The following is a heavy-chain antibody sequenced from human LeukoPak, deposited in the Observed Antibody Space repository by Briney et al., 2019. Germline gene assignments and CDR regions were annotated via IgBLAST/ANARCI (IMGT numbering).Heavy chain of an antibody. D-gene: IGHD3-22*01. CDR1: GGSISSYY. V-gene: IGHV4-4*09. CDR2: IYTSGST. CDR3: ASGGYYSKWVSWFDP. Sequence: SETLSLTCTVSGGSISSYYWSWIRQPPGKGLEWIGYIYTSGSTNYNPSLKSRVTISVDTSKNQFSLKLSSVTAADTAVYYCASGGYYSKWVSWFDPWGQGTLVTVSS. J-gene: IGHJ5*02.